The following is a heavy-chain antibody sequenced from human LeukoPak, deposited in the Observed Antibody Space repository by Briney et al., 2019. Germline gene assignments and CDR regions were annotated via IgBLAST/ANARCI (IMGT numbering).Heavy chain of an antibody. CDR1: GFAFRGYY. J-gene: IGHJ4*02. CDR2: ISNSGAII. Sequence: PGGSLRLSCAASGFAFRGYYMDWVRQAPGKGLEWVAYISNSGAIIYYAESVKGRFTISRDNAKNSLYLQMNSLRAEDTALYYCARDLAMAGRDLDYWGQGTLVTVSS. V-gene: IGHV3-11*01. D-gene: IGHD6-19*01. CDR3: ARDLAMAGRDLDY.